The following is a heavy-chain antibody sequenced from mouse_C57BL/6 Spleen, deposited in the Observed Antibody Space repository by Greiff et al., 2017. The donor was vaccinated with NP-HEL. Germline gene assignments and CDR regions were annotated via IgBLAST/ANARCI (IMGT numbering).Heavy chain of an antibody. D-gene: IGHD2-3*01. CDR3: ARDGYYGGNY. V-gene: IGHV3-6*01. CDR2: ISYDGSN. CDR1: GYSITSGYY. J-gene: IGHJ2*01. Sequence: EESGPGLVKPSQSLSLTCSVTGYSITSGYYWNWIRQFPGNKLEWMGYISYDGSNNYNPSLKNRISITRDTSKNQFFLKLNSVTTEDTATYYCARDGYYGGNYWGQGTTLTVSS.